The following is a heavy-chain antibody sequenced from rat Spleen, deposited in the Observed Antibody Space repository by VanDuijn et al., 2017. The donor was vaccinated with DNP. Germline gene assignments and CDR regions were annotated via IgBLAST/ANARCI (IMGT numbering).Heavy chain of an antibody. D-gene: IGHD4-3*01. CDR2: ISSSSGRT. CDR1: GFTFNTYW. Sequence: EVQLVESGGDLVQPGRSLKLSCVASGFTFNTYWMTWFRQVPGKGLEWAASISSSSGRTYYPDSVKGRFTISRDNAKNTLYLQMNSLRSEDTATYYCARWYSSGYYFDYWGQGVMVTVSS. J-gene: IGHJ2*01. CDR3: ARWYSSGYYFDY. V-gene: IGHV5-31*01.